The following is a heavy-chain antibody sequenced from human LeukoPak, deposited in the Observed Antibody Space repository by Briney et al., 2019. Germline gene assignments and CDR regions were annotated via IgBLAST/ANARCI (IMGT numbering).Heavy chain of an antibody. D-gene: IGHD2-15*01. CDR2: INSDGSST. J-gene: IGHJ5*02. CDR1: GFTFSSYW. Sequence: GGSLRLSCAASGFTFSSYWMHWVRQAPGKGLVWVSRINSDGSSTSYADSVKGRFTISRDNAKNKLYLQMNSRRAEDTAVYYCASPGGYCSGGSCYRDNWFDPWGQGTLVTVSS. V-gene: IGHV3-74*01. CDR3: ASPGGYCSGGSCYRDNWFDP.